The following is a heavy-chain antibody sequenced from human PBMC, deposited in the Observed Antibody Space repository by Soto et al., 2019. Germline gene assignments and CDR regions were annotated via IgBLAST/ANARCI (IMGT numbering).Heavy chain of an antibody. CDR2: INQDGSEK. Sequence: EVQLVESGGGLVQPGGSLRLSCAASGFTFSNYWMSWVRQAPGKGLQWVANINQDGSEKYYVASVKGRFTISRDNAKSSLYLQMKRLRAEDTAVYYCARDGVIPFEGVIVSDYWGQGTLVTVSS. J-gene: IGHJ4*02. CDR3: ARDGVIPFEGVIVSDY. V-gene: IGHV3-7*01. CDR1: GFTFSNYW. D-gene: IGHD3-16*02.